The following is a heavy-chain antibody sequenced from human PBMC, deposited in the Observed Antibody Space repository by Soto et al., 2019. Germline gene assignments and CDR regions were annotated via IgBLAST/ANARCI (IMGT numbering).Heavy chain of an antibody. CDR1: AVSDFSFSDQY. D-gene: IGHD2-15*01. J-gene: IGHJ4*02. V-gene: IGHV3-72*01. CDR2: SRNRVNNHST. CDR3: SRVDPSAKIPDS. Sequence: VQVEESGGGLVMPGGSLRLSCTVSAVSDFSFSDQYMDWVRQAPGKGLEWVGRSRNRVNNHSTAYAASVQGRFTITRHESKNTVYLQMHSLKTDDTAVYYCSRVDPSAKIPDSWGQGTLITVSS.